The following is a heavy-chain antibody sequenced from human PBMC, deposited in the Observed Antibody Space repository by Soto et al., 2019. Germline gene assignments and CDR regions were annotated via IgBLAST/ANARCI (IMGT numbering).Heavy chain of an antibody. J-gene: IGHJ4*02. V-gene: IGHV1-69*02. Sequence: QVQLVQSGAEVKKPGSSVKVSCKASGGTFSSYTISWVRQAPGQGLEWMGRIIPILGIANYAQKFQGRVTITADKSTSTAYMDLSSLRSEDTAVYYCAGGAESDYDLDYWGQGTLVTVSS. D-gene: IGHD4-17*01. CDR1: GGTFSSYT. CDR2: IIPILGIA. CDR3: AGGAESDYDLDY.